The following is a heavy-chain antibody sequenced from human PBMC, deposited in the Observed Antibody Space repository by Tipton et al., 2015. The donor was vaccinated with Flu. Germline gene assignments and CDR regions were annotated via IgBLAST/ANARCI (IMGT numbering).Heavy chain of an antibody. V-gene: IGHV4-61*02. Sequence: TLSLTCTVSGGSISSGSYYWRWIRQPAGKGLEWIGRIYTSGSSNYNPSLKSRVTISVDTSKNQFSLKLSSVAAADTAVYYCARVRSYYDSSGYYYAFDYWGQRTLVTVSS. J-gene: IGHJ4*02. D-gene: IGHD3-22*01. CDR3: ARVRSYYDSSGYYYAFDY. CDR2: IYTSGSS. CDR1: GGSISSGSYY.